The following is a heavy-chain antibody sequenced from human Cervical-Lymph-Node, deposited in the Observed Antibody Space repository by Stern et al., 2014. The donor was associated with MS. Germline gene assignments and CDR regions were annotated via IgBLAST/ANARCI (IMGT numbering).Heavy chain of an antibody. CDR1: GYSFTSYW. V-gene: IGHV5-51*03. J-gene: IGHJ4*02. D-gene: IGHD3-22*01. Sequence: EMQLVESGAEVKKPGESLKISCKGSGYSFTSYWIGWVRQMPGKGLEWMGIIYPGDSDTRYSPSFQGQVTISADKSISTAYLQWSSLKASDTAMYYCARLIHYYDSSGQFDYWGQGTLVTVSS. CDR2: IYPGDSDT. CDR3: ARLIHYYDSSGQFDY.